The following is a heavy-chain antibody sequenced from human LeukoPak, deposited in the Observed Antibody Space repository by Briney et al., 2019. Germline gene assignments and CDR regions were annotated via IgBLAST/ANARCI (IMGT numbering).Heavy chain of an antibody. Sequence: GGSLRLSCAASGFTFSNAWMSWVRQAPGKGLEWVGRIKSKTDGGTTDYAAPVKGRFTISRDDSKNTLYLQMNSLKTEDTAVYYCTTDESFGVPAADPENWFDPWGQGALVTVSS. CDR2: IKSKTDGGTT. CDR3: TTDESFGVPAADPENWFDP. CDR1: GFTFSNAW. V-gene: IGHV3-15*01. D-gene: IGHD2-2*01. J-gene: IGHJ5*02.